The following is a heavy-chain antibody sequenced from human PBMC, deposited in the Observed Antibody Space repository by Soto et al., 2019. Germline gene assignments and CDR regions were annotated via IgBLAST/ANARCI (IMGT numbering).Heavy chain of an antibody. J-gene: IGHJ3*02. CDR2: ISSSGSTI. V-gene: IGHV3-48*03. CDR3: ASTTVTYDAFDI. CDR1: GFTFSSYE. D-gene: IGHD4-17*01. Sequence: EVQLVESGGGLVQPGGSLRLSCAASGFTFSSYEMNWVRQAPGKGLEWVSYISSSGSTIYYADSVKGRFTISRDNAKNSLYLQMNGLRAEDTAVYYCASTTVTYDAFDIWGQGTMVTVSS.